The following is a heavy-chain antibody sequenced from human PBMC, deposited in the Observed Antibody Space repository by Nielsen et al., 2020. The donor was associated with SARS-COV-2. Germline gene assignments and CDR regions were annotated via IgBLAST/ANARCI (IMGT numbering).Heavy chain of an antibody. CDR3: ARGMTTVTTTLDY. D-gene: IGHD4-17*01. CDR2: IYHSGST. J-gene: IGHJ4*02. CDR1: GGSISSSNW. V-gene: IGHV4-4*02. Sequence: SETLSLTCAVSGGSISSSNWWSWVRQPPGKGLEWIGEIYHSGSTNYNPSLKSRVTISVDKSKNQFSLKLSSVTAADTTVYYCARGMTTVTTTLDYWGQGTLVTVSS.